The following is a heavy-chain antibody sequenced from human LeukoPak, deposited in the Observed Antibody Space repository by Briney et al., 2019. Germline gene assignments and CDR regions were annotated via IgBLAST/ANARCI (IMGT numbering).Heavy chain of an antibody. J-gene: IGHJ4*02. D-gene: IGHD3-22*01. V-gene: IGHV4-59*08. CDR3: ARQNVVVIDY. Sequence: SETLSLTCTVSGGSISSYYWSWIRQPPGKGLEWIGYIYYSGSTNYNPSLKSRVTISVDTSKNQFSLKLSSVTAADTAVCYCARQNVVVIDYWGQGTLVTVSS. CDR1: GGSISSYY. CDR2: IYYSGST.